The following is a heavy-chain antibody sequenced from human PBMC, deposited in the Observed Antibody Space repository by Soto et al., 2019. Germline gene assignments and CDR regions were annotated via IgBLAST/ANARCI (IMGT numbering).Heavy chain of an antibody. CDR3: AREVTYYYGSGRINWFDP. CDR1: GGSISSGGYY. V-gene: IGHV4-31*03. J-gene: IGHJ5*02. CDR2: IYYSGST. D-gene: IGHD3-10*01. Sequence: PSETLSLTCTVSGGSISSGGYYWSWIRQHPGKGLEWIGYIYYSGSTYYNPSLKSRVTISVDTSKNQFSLKLSSVTAADTAVYYCAREVTYYYGSGRINWFDPWGQGTLVTGLL.